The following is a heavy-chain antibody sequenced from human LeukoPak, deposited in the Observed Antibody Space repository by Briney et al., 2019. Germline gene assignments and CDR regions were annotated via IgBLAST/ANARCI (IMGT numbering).Heavy chain of an antibody. D-gene: IGHD1-1*01. V-gene: IGHV4-34*01. CDR2: INHSGST. J-gene: IGHJ4*02. Sequence: SSETLSLTCAVYGGSFSGYYWSWIRQPPGKGLEWIGEINHSGSTNYNPSLKSRVTISVDTSKNQFSLKLSSVTAADTAVYYCARGQLSLGYWGQGTLVTVSS. CDR1: GGSFSGYY. CDR3: ARGQLSLGY.